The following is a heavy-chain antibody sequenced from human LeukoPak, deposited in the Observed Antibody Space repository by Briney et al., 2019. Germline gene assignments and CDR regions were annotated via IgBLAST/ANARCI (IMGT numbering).Heavy chain of an antibody. Sequence: GGSLRLSCAASGFTFSSYSMNWVRQAPGKGLEWVSSISSSGTYIYYADSMKGRFTTSRDNAKNSLYLQMNSLRADDTAVYYCARDSSGWRLFDYWGQGTLVTVSS. CDR2: ISSSGTYI. CDR1: GFTFSSYS. V-gene: IGHV3-21*01. J-gene: IGHJ4*02. D-gene: IGHD6-19*01. CDR3: ARDSSGWRLFDY.